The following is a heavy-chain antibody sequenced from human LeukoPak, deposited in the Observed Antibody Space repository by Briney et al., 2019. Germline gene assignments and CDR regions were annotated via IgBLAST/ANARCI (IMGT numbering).Heavy chain of an antibody. D-gene: IGHD1-26*01. J-gene: IGHJ3*02. CDR2: ISYDGSNK. CDR1: GFTFSSYG. Sequence: GRSLRLSCAASGFTFSSYGMHWVRQAPGKGLEWVAVISYDGSNKYYADSVKGRFTISRDNSKNTLYLQMNSLRAEDTAVYYCAKDLNSGPRDIWGQGTMVTVPS. CDR3: AKDLNSGPRDI. V-gene: IGHV3-30*18.